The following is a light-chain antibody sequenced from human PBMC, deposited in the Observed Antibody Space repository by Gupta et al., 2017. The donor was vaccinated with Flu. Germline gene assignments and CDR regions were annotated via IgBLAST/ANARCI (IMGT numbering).Light chain of an antibody. CDR2: GAS. CDR1: QSIRSNF. V-gene: IGKV3-20*01. J-gene: IGKJ1*01. CDR3: QQAGSSPWT. Sequence: GTLWLSPGERATLSCRASQSIRSNFLAWYQQKPGQAPRLLIYGASSRATGIPDRFSGSGSGTDFTLTISRLEPEDFAVYYCQQAGSSPWTFGQGTKVEVK.